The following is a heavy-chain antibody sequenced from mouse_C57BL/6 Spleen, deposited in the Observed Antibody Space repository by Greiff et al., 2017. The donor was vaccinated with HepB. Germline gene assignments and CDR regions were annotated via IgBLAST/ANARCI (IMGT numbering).Heavy chain of an antibody. CDR3: ARLGTDWYFDV. Sequence: EVKLMESGGGLVKPGGSLKLSCAASGFTFSDYGMHWVRQAPEKGLEWVAYISSGSSTIYYADTVKGRFTISRDNAKNTLFLQMTSLRSEDTAMYYCARLGTDWYFDVWGTGTTVTVSS. CDR2: ISSGSSTI. V-gene: IGHV5-17*01. CDR1: GFTFSDYG. D-gene: IGHD4-1*01. J-gene: IGHJ1*03.